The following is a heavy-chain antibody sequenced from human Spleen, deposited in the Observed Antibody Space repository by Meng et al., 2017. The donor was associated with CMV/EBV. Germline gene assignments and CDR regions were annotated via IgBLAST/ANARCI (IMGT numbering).Heavy chain of an antibody. V-gene: IGHV3-23*03. J-gene: IGHJ6*02. CDR3: AKHRSGGMDV. CDR2: IYSGNTNR. CDR1: GFTLSSYA. Sequence: GESLKISCVVFGFTLSSYAMSWVRQAPGKGLEWVSAIYSGNTNRYYADSVKGRFSISRDDSKNTLYLQMNSLGAEDTAVYYCAKHRSGGMDVWGQGTTVTVSS.